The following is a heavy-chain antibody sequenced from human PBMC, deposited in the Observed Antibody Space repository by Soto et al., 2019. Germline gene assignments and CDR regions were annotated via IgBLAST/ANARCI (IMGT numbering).Heavy chain of an antibody. V-gene: IGHV3-53*01. D-gene: IGHD5-12*01. Sequence: LRLSCAASGFSVSSNSMSWVRQAPGKGLEWVSVIHSDVTTYYADSVKGRFIISRDNSKDTLYLQMNRLRAEDTAVYYCARELSGSWYNWFDPWGQGTLVTVSS. CDR1: GFSVSSNS. CDR3: ARELSGSWYNWFDP. J-gene: IGHJ5*02. CDR2: IHSDVTT.